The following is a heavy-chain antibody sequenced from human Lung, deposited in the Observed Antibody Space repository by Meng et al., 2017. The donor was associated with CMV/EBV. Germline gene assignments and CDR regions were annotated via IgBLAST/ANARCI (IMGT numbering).Heavy chain of an antibody. Sequence: GSLRLXCAVSGESISSNNWWSWVRQPPGKGLEWLGEIHDRMNTHYNPSLKSRVTMSIDKFKNQFSLELTSVTAADTAVYYCAGDDFLSGKVYWGQGTRVTVSS. CDR3: AGDDFLSGKVY. CDR1: GESISSNNW. D-gene: IGHD3-3*01. J-gene: IGHJ4*02. V-gene: IGHV4-4*02. CDR2: IHDRMNT.